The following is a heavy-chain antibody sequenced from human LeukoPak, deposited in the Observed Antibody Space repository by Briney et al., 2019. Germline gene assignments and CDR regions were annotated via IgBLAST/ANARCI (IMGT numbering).Heavy chain of an antibody. CDR3: ARFTYRSRHDVFDI. D-gene: IGHD6-13*01. V-gene: IGHV4-39*01. CDR2: IYYSGST. J-gene: IGHJ3*02. CDR1: GGSISSNSYY. Sequence: SETLSLTCTVSGGSISSNSYYWGWIRQPPGKGLEWIGSIYYSGSTYYNPSLKSRVTISVDTSKNQFSLKLSSVTAADTAVYYCARFTYRSRHDVFDIWGQGTMVTVSS.